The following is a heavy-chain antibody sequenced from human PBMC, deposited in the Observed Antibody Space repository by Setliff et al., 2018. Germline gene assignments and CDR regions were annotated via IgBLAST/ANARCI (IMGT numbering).Heavy chain of an antibody. CDR1: GITFKNAW. D-gene: IGHD4-4*01. J-gene: IGHJ1*01. Sequence: GGSLRLSCSVSGITFKNAWMTWVRQAPGKGPQWVGRIKSSIEGATSDYGAPARGRFTISRDDSKNMIHLQMNNLKIEDTGFYFCATGPRDSRNYLNWLGSWGPGTLVT. CDR2: IKSSIEGATS. V-gene: IGHV3-15*01. CDR3: ATGPRDSRNYLNWLGS.